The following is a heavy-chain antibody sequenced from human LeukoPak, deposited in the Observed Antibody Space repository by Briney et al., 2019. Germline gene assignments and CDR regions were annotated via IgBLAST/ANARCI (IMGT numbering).Heavy chain of an antibody. J-gene: IGHJ4*02. CDR3: AKMAYYYDSSGYLDY. Sequence: PGGSLRLSCAASGFTFSSYSMNWVRQAPGKGLEWVSSISSSSSYIYYADSVKRRFTISRDNAKNSLYLQMNSLRAEDTAVYYCAKMAYYYDSSGYLDYWGQGTLVTVSS. CDR1: GFTFSSYS. V-gene: IGHV3-21*01. D-gene: IGHD3-22*01. CDR2: ISSSSSYI.